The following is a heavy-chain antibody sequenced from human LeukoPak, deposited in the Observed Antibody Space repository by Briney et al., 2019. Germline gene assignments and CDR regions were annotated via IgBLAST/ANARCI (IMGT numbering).Heavy chain of an antibody. Sequence: RGASVKVSCKASGYTFNHYDVNWVRQAPGQGLEWMGWMNPKSGMRVYAQKFQGRVTMTSDSYINTAYMELTSLTSDDTAVYYCAKGLRSDFWGQGTLVIVSS. D-gene: IGHD3-16*02. V-gene: IGHV1-8*01. CDR1: GYTFNHYD. CDR3: AKGLRSDF. CDR2: MNPKSGMR. J-gene: IGHJ4*02.